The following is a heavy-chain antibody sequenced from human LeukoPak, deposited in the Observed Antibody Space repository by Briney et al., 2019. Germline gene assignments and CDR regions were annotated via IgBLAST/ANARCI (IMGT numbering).Heavy chain of an antibody. V-gene: IGHV1-69*06. CDR1: GGTFSSYA. J-gene: IGHJ4*02. Sequence: GASVKVSCQASGGTFSSYAISWVRQAPGQGLEWMGGILPIFGTANYAQKFQGRVTITGDKSTSTAYMELSSLRSEDTAVYYCARNYDFWSGSYFDHWGQGTLVTVSS. CDR3: ARNYDFWSGSYFDH. CDR2: ILPIFGTA. D-gene: IGHD3-3*01.